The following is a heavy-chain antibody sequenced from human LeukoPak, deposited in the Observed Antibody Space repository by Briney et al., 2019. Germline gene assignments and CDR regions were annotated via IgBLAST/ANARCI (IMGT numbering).Heavy chain of an antibody. D-gene: IGHD6-19*01. CDR2: ISAYNGDT. Sequence: ASVKVSCKTSGYTFTSYGITWVRQAPGQGLEWMGWISAYNGDTIYTQKLQGRVTMTTDSSTSTAYMELGSLRSDDTAMYYCARGIGSADWFDPWGQGTLVTVSS. CDR3: ARGIGSADWFDP. J-gene: IGHJ5*02. V-gene: IGHV1-18*01. CDR1: GYTFTSYG.